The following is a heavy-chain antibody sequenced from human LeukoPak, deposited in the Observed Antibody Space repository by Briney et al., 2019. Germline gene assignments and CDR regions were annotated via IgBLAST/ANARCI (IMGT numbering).Heavy chain of an antibody. D-gene: IGHD1-26*01. V-gene: IGHV3-48*01. CDR3: ARDGGGELRHYYYMDV. CDR2: ISSSSSTI. CDR1: VFPFSRYS. J-gene: IGHJ6*03. Sequence: PGGSLRLSCTTSVFPFSRYSMNWVRQAPGKGLEWVSYISSSSSTIYYADSVKGRFTISRDNAKNSLYLQMNSLRAEDTAVYYCARDGGGELRHYYYMDVWGKGTTVTVSS.